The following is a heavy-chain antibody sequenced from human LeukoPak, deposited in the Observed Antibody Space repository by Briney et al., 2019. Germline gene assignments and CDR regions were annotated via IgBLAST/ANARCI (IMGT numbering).Heavy chain of an antibody. CDR1: GFTFSDSY. CDR2: ISHAGTSM. J-gene: IGHJ4*02. CDR3: GRGHWGLDY. V-gene: IGHV3-11*04. Sequence: GGSLRLSCAASGFTFSDSYMTWIRQAPGKGLEWVSYISHAGTSMFYGDSVKGRFTISRDNVKNSLYLQMNSLRAEDTAIYYCGRGHWGLDYWGQGTRVTVSS. D-gene: IGHD7-27*01.